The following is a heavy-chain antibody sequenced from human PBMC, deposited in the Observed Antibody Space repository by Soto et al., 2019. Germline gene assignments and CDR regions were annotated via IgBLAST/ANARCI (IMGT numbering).Heavy chain of an antibody. CDR2: INPSSGGT. Sequence: ASVKVSCKASGYTFIGYYIHWVRQAPGQGLEWMGWINPSSGGTNYAQRFQGWVTMTRDRSISTAYMELSRLKSDDTAVYYCANVGGGLACLGYDGMDVWGQGTPVTVSS. CDR1: GYTFIGYY. V-gene: IGHV1-2*04. CDR3: ANVGGGLACLGYDGMDV. J-gene: IGHJ6*02. D-gene: IGHD3-10*01.